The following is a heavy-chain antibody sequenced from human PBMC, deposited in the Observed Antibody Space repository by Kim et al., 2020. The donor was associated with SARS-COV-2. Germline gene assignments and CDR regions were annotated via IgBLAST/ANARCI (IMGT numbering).Heavy chain of an antibody. CDR3: ARLRSIVATILDYYYGMDV. V-gene: IGHV6-1*01. CDR1: GDSVSSNSAA. J-gene: IGHJ6*02. D-gene: IGHD5-12*01. CDR2: TYYRSKWYN. Sequence: SETLSLTCAISGDSVSSNSAAWNWIRQSPSRGLEWLGRTYYRSKWYNDYAVSVKSRITINPDTSKNQFSLQLNSVTPEDTAVYYCARLRSIVATILDYYYGMDVWGQGTTVTVSS.